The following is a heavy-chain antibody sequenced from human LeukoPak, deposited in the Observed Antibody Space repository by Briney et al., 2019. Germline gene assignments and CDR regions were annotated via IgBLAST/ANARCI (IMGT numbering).Heavy chain of an antibody. Sequence: HPGGSLRLSCAASGFTVSSNYMTWVRQAPGKGLEWVSIIYSGGSTSYADSVKGRFTISRDNSKNTLYLQMNSLRAEDTAVYYCARDVYCSSTSCSEGLYYYYGMDVWGQGTTVTVSS. D-gene: IGHD2-2*01. J-gene: IGHJ6*02. V-gene: IGHV3-53*05. CDR1: GFTVSSNY. CDR2: IYSGGST. CDR3: ARDVYCSSTSCSEGLYYYYGMDV.